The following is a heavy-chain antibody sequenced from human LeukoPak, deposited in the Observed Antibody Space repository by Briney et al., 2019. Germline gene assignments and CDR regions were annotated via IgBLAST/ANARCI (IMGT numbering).Heavy chain of an antibody. CDR1: DNSISSGYY. J-gene: IGHJ6*03. CDR3: ARSGSACYYYYMDV. CDR2: IYHSGST. Sequence: SETLSLTCTVSDNSISSGYYWGWIRQPPGKGLEWIGSIYHSGSTYYNPSLKSRVTISVDTSKNQFSLKLSSVTAADTAVYYCARSGSACYYYYMDVWGKGTTVTVSS. V-gene: IGHV4-38-2*02. D-gene: IGHD6-25*01.